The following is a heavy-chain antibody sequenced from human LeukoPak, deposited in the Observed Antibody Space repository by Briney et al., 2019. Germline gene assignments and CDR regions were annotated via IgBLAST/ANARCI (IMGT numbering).Heavy chain of an antibody. Sequence: PGGSLRLSCAASGFTVSSNYMSWVRQAPGKGLEWVSVIYSGGSTYYADSVKGRFTISRDNSKNTLYLQMNSPRAEDTAVYYCARDYYDSSGYYWGAFDIWGQGTMVTVSS. CDR1: GFTVSSNY. V-gene: IGHV3-53*01. CDR3: ARDYYDSSGYYWGAFDI. D-gene: IGHD3-22*01. J-gene: IGHJ3*02. CDR2: IYSGGST.